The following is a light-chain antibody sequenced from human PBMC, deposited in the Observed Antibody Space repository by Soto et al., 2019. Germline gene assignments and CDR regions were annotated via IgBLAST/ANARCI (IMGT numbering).Light chain of an antibody. CDR1: QGISSY. J-gene: IGKJ4*01. CDR2: AAS. Sequence: IQLTQSPSSLSASVGDRDTITCRASQGISSYLAWYQQKPGKAPKLLIYAASTLQSGVPSRFSGSGSGTDFTLTISSLQPEDFATYYCQQLSTYPLTFGGGTKVEIK. V-gene: IGKV1-9*01. CDR3: QQLSTYPLT.